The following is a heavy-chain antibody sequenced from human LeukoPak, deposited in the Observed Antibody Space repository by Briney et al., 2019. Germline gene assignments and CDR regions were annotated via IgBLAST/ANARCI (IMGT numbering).Heavy chain of an antibody. Sequence: PSQTLSLTCTVSLGSLSSGGYYWSWIRQHPGKGLECIGYIYYSGSTYHNPSLKSRVPISVDTSKNQFSLKLSFVIAADTAVYYCARIRQNSGYYYVDYWGQGTLVTVSS. CDR2: IYYSGST. CDR1: LGSLSSGGYY. J-gene: IGHJ4*02. D-gene: IGHD3-22*01. CDR3: ARIRQNSGYYYVDY. V-gene: IGHV4-31*03.